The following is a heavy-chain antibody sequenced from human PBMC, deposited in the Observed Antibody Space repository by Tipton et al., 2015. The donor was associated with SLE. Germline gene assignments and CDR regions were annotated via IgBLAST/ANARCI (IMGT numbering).Heavy chain of an antibody. D-gene: IGHD6-19*01. CDR2: IYTSGST. V-gene: IGHV4-59*08. J-gene: IGHJ3*02. CDR3: ATQSDGMSGWYMDAFDI. CDR1: GGSINSHY. Sequence: TLSLTCTVSGGSINSHYWSWIRQPPGKGLEWIGRIYTSGSTNYNPSLKSRVTISVDTSKNQFSLNLKSLTAADTAVYYCATQSDGMSGWYMDAFDIWGQGTMVTVSS.